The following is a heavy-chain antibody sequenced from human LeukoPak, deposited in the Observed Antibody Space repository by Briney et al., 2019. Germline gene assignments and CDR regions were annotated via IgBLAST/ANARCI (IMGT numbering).Heavy chain of an antibody. CDR1: GFTFSSYS. CDR2: ISSSSSTI. V-gene: IGHV3-48*01. D-gene: IGHD2-15*01. Sequence: GGSLRLSCAASGFTFSSYSMNWVRQAPGKGLEWVSYISSSSSTIYCADSVKGRFTISRDNAKNSLYLQMNSLRAEDTAVYYCARELVVVAAIGPINWFDPWGQGTLVTVSS. J-gene: IGHJ5*02. CDR3: ARELVVVAAIGPINWFDP.